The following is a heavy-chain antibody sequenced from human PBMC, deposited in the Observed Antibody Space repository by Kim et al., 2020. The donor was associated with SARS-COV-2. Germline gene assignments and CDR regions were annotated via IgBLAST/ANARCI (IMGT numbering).Heavy chain of an antibody. V-gene: IGHV3-64D*06. CDR3: VRGDSGSYYY. CDR1: GFTFSSYA. J-gene: IGHJ4*02. Sequence: GGSLRLSCSASGFTFSSYAMHWVRQAPGKGLEYVATVTSNGGMTYYADSVKGRFTISRDNAKNKVYLQMSSLRPEDTAVYYCVRGDSGSYYYWGQGTLVTVSP. D-gene: IGHD1-26*01. CDR2: VTSNGGMT.